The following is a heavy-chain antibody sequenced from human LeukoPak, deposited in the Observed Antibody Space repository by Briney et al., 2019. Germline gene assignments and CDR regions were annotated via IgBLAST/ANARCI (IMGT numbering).Heavy chain of an antibody. Sequence: ASVKVSCKASGGTFSSYAISWARQAPGQGLEWMGRIIPIFGIANYAQKFQGRVTITADKSTSTAYMELSSLRSEDTAVYYCARSGRWLQLVGSEYFQHWGQGTLVTVSS. D-gene: IGHD5-24*01. CDR3: ARSGRWLQLVGSEYFQH. CDR2: IIPIFGIA. CDR1: GGTFSSYA. V-gene: IGHV1-69*04. J-gene: IGHJ1*01.